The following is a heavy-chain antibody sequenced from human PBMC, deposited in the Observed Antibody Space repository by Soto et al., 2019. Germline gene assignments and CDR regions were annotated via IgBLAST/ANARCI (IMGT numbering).Heavy chain of an antibody. Sequence: QVQLQESGPGLVKPSQTLSLTCTVSGGSITSSGYYWSWIRQHPGEGLEWIGFTSHSGSTAYNPFLKSRVTISVETSSNQFSLSMKSVTAADKAVYYGARGGGSTKVDYWGQGTLVTVSP. CDR3: ARGGGSTKVDY. V-gene: IGHV4-31*03. D-gene: IGHD2-2*01. J-gene: IGHJ4*02. CDR2: TSHSGST. CDR1: GGSITSSGYY.